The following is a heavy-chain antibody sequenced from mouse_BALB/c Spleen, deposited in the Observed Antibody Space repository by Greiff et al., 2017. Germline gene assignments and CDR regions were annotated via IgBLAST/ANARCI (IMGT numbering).Heavy chain of an antibody. CDR2: INPGSSTI. V-gene: IGHV4-2*02. J-gene: IGHJ4*01. CDR3: AITTAYAMDY. Sequence: EVKLQESGGGLVQPGGSLNLSCAASGFDFSRYWMSWARQAPGKGQEWIGEINPGSSTINYTPSLKDKFIISRDNAKNTLYLQMSKVRSEDTALYYCAITTAYAMDYWGQGTSVTVSS. D-gene: IGHD1-2*01. CDR1: GFDFSRYW.